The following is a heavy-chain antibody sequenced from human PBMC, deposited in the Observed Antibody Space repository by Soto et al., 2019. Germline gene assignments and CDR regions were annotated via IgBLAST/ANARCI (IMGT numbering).Heavy chain of an antibody. J-gene: IGHJ3*02. D-gene: IGHD2-15*01. V-gene: IGHV3-15*07. CDR3: TTGRMDIVVVVAAGGAAFDI. CDR1: SVSNAW. CDR2: IKSKTDGGTT. Sequence: SVSNAWMNWVRPAPGKGLEWVGRIKSKTDGGTTDYAEPVKGRFTISRDDSKNTLYLQMNSLKTEDTAVYYCTTGRMDIVVVVAAGGAAFDIWGQGTMVTVSS.